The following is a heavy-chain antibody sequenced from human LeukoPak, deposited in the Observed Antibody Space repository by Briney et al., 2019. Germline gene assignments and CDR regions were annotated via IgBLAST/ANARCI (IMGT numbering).Heavy chain of an antibody. Sequence: SETLSLTCTVPGYSISSDYWSWIRQPPGKGLEWIGIIYYSGSTNTNPSLKSRVTISVDTSKSQISLRLTSVTAADTALYYCARGLPVTFSEYWGQGTLVTVSA. CDR3: ARGLPVTFSEY. CDR2: IYYSGST. CDR1: GYSISSDY. J-gene: IGHJ4*02. V-gene: IGHV4-59*01. D-gene: IGHD2-21*02.